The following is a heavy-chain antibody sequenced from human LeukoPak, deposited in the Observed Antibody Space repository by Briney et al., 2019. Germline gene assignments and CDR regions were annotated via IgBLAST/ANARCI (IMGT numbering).Heavy chain of an antibody. V-gene: IGHV3-33*01. CDR1: GFIFSSYG. CDR3: ARDLGSDYFDY. D-gene: IGHD7-27*01. CDR2: IWFDGSNK. J-gene: IGHJ4*02. Sequence: VRSLRLSCAASGFIFSSYGIHWVRQAPGRGLEWVAVIWFDGSNKYYTDSVKGRFTISRDNSKNTVYLQMNSLRADDTAVYYCARDLGSDYFDYWGQGTLVTVSS.